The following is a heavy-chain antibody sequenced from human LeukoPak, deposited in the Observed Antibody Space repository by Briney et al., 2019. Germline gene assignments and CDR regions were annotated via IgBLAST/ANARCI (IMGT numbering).Heavy chain of an antibody. CDR1: GYTFTSYG. CDR2: IRVYNGDT. J-gene: IGHJ6*02. V-gene: IGHV1-18*01. CDR3: AREWESTRHYYYGMDV. D-gene: IGHD1-26*01. Sequence: GASVKVSCKASGYTFTSYGISWVRQAPGQGLEWMGWIRVYNGDTNYAQKLQGRVTMTTDTSTSTAYMELRSLRSDDTAVYYCAREWESTRHYYYGMDVWGQGTTVTVSS.